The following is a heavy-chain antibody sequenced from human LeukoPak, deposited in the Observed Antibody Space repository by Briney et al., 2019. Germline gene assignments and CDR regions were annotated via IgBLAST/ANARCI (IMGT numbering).Heavy chain of an antibody. V-gene: IGHV1-2*02. CDR2: INPNSGGT. CDR3: ARVVCSSTSCYKDAFDI. CDR1: GYTFTGYY. Sequence: ASVKVSCKASGYTFTGYYMHWVRQAPGQGLEWMGWINPNSGGTNYAQKFQGRVTMTRDTSISTAYMELSRLRFDDTAVYYCARVVCSSTSCYKDAFDIWGQGTMVTVSS. D-gene: IGHD2-2*02. J-gene: IGHJ3*02.